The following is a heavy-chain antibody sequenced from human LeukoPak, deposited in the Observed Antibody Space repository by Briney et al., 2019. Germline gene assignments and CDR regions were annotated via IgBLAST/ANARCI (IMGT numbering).Heavy chain of an antibody. CDR1: VGSISRYY. Sequence: SETLSLTCTVSVGSISRYYWSWIRQPPGKGLEWIGYIYYSGSTNYNPSLKSRVTISVDTSKNQFSLKLSSVTAADTAVYYCARHGSPGVVPAAARYGMDVWGQGTTVTVSS. D-gene: IGHD2-2*01. J-gene: IGHJ6*02. CDR2: IYYSGST. V-gene: IGHV4-59*08. CDR3: ARHGSPGVVPAAARYGMDV.